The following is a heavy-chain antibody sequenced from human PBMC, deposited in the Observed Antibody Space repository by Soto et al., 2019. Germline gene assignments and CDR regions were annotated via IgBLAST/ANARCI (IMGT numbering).Heavy chain of an antibody. CDR3: VKDESINWYSGHFRH. V-gene: IGHV3-9*01. CDR2: INWNSGSI. Sequence: LRLSCAASGFTFDDYAMHWVRQVPGKGLEWVSGINWNSGSIGYGDSVKGRFAVSRDNAKNSLHLQMNSLSAEDTAFYYCVKDESINWYSGHFRHWGQGTLVTVSS. D-gene: IGHD6-13*01. J-gene: IGHJ1*01. CDR1: GFTFDDYA.